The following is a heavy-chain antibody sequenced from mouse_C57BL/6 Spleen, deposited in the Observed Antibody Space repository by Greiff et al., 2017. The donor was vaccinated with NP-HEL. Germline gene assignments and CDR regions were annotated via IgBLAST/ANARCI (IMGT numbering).Heavy chain of an antibody. Sequence: EVKLMESGGDLVKPGGSLKLSCAASGFTFSSYGMSWVRQTPDKRLEWVATISSGGSYTYYPDSVKGRFTISRDNAKNTLYLQMSSLKSEDTAMYYCVKTGGGSSPRYFDYWGQGTTLTVSS. J-gene: IGHJ2*01. D-gene: IGHD1-1*01. CDR2: ISSGGSYT. V-gene: IGHV5-6*02. CDR3: VKTGGGSSPRYFDY. CDR1: GFTFSSYG.